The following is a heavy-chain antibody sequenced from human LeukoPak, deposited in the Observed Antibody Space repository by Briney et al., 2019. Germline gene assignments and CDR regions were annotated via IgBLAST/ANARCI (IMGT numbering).Heavy chain of an antibody. J-gene: IGHJ3*02. CDR3: ARPGYSSSWYGGGFDI. D-gene: IGHD6-13*01. CDR1: GGSISSYY. CDR2: IYYSGST. Sequence: SETLSLTCTVSGGSISSYYWSWIRQPPGEGLEWIGYIYYSGSTNYNPSLKSRVTISEDTSKNQFSLKLSSVTAADTAVYYCARPGYSSSWYGGGFDIWGQGTMVTVSS. V-gene: IGHV4-59*08.